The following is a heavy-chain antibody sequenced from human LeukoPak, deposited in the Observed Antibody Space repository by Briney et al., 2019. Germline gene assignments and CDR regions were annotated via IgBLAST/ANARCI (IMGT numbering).Heavy chain of an antibody. CDR2: INGDASNA. CDR1: GLTFNSYW. D-gene: IGHD2-2*01. V-gene: IGHV3-74*03. J-gene: IGHJ5*02. Sequence: GGSLRLSCAASGLTFNSYWMHWVRQVAGKGLVWVARINGDASNATYADSVKGRFTISRDNAKNTLYLQMNSLRVDDTAVYYCARAMPHDNWFDPWGQGSLVTVSS. CDR3: ARAMPHDNWFDP.